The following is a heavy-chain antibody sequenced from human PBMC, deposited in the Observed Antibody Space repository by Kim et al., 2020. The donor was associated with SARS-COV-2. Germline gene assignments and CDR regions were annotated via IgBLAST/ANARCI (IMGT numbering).Heavy chain of an antibody. Sequence: SETLSLTCTVSGGSISSSSYYWGWIRQPPGKGLEWIGSIYYSGSTYYNPSLKSRVTISVDTSKNQFSLKLSSVTAADTAVYYCAGGPPYQQLVIYFDYWGQGTLVTVSS. CDR1: GGSISSSSYY. D-gene: IGHD6-13*01. J-gene: IGHJ4*02. V-gene: IGHV4-39*01. CDR3: AGGPPYQQLVIYFDY. CDR2: IYYSGST.